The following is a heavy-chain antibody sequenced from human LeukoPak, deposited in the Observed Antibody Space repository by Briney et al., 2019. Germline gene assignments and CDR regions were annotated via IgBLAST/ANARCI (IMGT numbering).Heavy chain of an antibody. CDR3: ARDPHYYYMDV. CDR1: GFTFSSYA. J-gene: IGHJ6*03. CDR2: IKQDGSEK. V-gene: IGHV3-7*01. Sequence: PGGSLRLSCAASGFTFSSYAMSWVRQAPGKGLEWVANIKQDGSEKYYVDSVKGRFTISRDNAKNSLYLQMNSLRAEDTAVYYCARDPHYYYMDVWGKGTTVTVSS.